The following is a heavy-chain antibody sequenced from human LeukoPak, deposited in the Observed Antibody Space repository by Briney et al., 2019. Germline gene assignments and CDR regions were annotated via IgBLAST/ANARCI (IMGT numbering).Heavy chain of an antibody. V-gene: IGHV4-59*13. CDR1: GDSSSNNY. CDR3: AQSSGRYLDN. J-gene: IGHJ4*02. D-gene: IGHD6-19*01. Sequence: SETLSLTCTVSGDSSSNNYWIWLRHSPGKGLVCIGYFYYTGNTNYNPSLQSRVTMSVDTSKNQFSLELSSVTPADTAVYYCAQSSGRYLDNWGQGILVTVSS. CDR2: FYYTGNT.